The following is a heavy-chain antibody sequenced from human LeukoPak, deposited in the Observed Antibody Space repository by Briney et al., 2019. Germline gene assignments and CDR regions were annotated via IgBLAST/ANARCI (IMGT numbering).Heavy chain of an antibody. Sequence: GGSLRLSCAASGFTVSSNYMTWVRQAPGKGLEWVSVVYGGNTTYYADSVKGRFTISRDNAKNSLYLQMNSLRAEDTAVYYCASLGEQWSNDYWGQGTLVTVSS. V-gene: IGHV3-66*01. CDR1: GFTVSSNY. CDR2: VYGGNTT. CDR3: ASLGEQWSNDY. J-gene: IGHJ4*02. D-gene: IGHD6-19*01.